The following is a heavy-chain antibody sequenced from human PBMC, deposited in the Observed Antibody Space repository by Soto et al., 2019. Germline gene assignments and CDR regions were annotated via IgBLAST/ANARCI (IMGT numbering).Heavy chain of an antibody. CDR2: ISPFNGNT. CDR1: GYTFTGYY. D-gene: IGHD3-10*01. CDR3: ARGYYYGSGRPTPGGMDV. V-gene: IGHV1-18*04. J-gene: IGHJ6*02. Sequence: GASVKVSCKASGYTFTGYYMHWVRQAPGQGLEWMGWISPFNGNTNYGQTLQGRVTLTTDTSTSTAYMELRSLRSDDTAVYYCARGYYYGSGRPTPGGMDVWGQGTTVTVSS.